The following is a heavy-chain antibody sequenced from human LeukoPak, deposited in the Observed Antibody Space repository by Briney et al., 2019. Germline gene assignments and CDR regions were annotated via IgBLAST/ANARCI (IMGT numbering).Heavy chain of an antibody. J-gene: IGHJ2*01. CDR3: ARTPPEGVVVLWYFDL. CDR2: IYHSGST. CDR1: GGSISSGGYS. D-gene: IGHD3-22*01. Sequence: PSQTLSLTCAVSGGSISSGGYSWSWIRQPPGKGLEWIGYIYHSGSTYYNPSLKSRVTISVDRSKNQFSLKLSSVTAADTAVYYCARTPPEGVVVLWYFDLWGRGTLVTVSS. V-gene: IGHV4-30-2*01.